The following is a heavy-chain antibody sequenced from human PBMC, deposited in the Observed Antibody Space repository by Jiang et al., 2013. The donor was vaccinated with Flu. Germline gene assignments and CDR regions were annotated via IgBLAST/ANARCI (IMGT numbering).Heavy chain of an antibody. CDR2: INAGNGNT. J-gene: IGHJ4*02. D-gene: IGHD2-2*01. V-gene: IGHV1-3*01. CDR1: GYTFTSYA. Sequence: SVKVSCKASGYTFTSYAMHWVRQAPGQRLEWMGWINAGNGNTKYSQKFQGRVTITRDTSASTAYMELSSLRSEDTAVYYCARDHLAVFRSEYQLLPNYWGQGTLVTVSS. CDR3: ARDHLAVFRSEYQLLPNY.